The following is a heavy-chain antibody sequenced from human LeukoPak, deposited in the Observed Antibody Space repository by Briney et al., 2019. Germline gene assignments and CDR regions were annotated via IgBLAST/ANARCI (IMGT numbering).Heavy chain of an antibody. J-gene: IGHJ4*02. Sequence: GASVKVSCKASGYTFTSYYMHWVRQAPGQGLEWMGIINPSGGSTSYAQKFQGRVTMTRDTSTSTVYMELSSLRSEDTAVYYCARGSSHVLRYFDWLLLFDYWGQGTLVTVS. CDR3: ARGSSHVLRYFDWLLLFDY. V-gene: IGHV1-46*01. D-gene: IGHD3-9*01. CDR1: GYTFTSYY. CDR2: INPSGGST.